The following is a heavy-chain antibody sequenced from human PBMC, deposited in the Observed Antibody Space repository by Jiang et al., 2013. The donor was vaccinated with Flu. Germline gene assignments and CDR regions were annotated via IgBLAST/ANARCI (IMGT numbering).Heavy chain of an antibody. CDR3: ALLRFLEWSKGYFDY. D-gene: IGHD3-3*01. V-gene: IGHV2-70*16. CDR1: GFSLTTRGTC. Sequence: KPTQTLTLTCTFSGFSLTTRGTCVNWIRQPPGRALEWLARIDWDDDKFYSTSLRTRLTISKDTSKNQVVLTMTNMDPVDTATYYCALLRFLEWSKGYFDYWGQGTLVTVSS. J-gene: IGHJ4*02. CDR2: IDWDDDK.